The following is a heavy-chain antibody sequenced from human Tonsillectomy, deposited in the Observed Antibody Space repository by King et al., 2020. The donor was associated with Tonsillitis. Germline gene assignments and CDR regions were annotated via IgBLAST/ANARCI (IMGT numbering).Heavy chain of an antibody. J-gene: IGHJ4*02. CDR1: GYTFTSYG. Sequence: VQLVQSGAEVRKPGASVKVSCKASGYTFTSYGISWVRQAPGQGLEWMGWISTHSGHTNYAQNLQGRFTMTTDTSTSTAYMELRSLRPDDTAVYYCARDWDCGGDCYYFDYWGQGTLVTVSS. V-gene: IGHV1-18*01. CDR3: ARDWDCGGDCYYFDY. CDR2: ISTHSGHT. D-gene: IGHD2-21*01.